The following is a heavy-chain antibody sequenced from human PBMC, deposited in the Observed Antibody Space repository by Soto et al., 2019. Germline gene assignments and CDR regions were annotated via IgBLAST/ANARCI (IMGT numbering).Heavy chain of an antibody. CDR2: IWYDGSNK. V-gene: IGHV3-30*18. J-gene: IGHJ4*02. CDR3: AKARHGSGTYSYFDY. Sequence: QVQLVESGGGVVQPGRSLRLSCAASGFTFSSYAMHWVRQAPGNGLEWVAVIWYDGSNKNYADSVKGRFTISRDNSKNTLYLQMNSLRTEDTAVYYSAKARHGSGTYSYFDYWDQGILVTVSS. CDR1: GFTFSSYA. D-gene: IGHD3-10*01.